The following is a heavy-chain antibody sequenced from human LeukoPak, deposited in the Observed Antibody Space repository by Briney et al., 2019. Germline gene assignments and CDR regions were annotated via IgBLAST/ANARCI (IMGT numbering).Heavy chain of an antibody. D-gene: IGHD3-3*01. Sequence: SETLSLTCTVSGGSISSYYWSWIRQPPGKGLEWIGYIYYSGSTNYNPSLKSRVTMSVDTSKNQFSLKLSSVTAADTAVYYCARTYYEDDAFDTWGQGTMVTVSS. J-gene: IGHJ3*02. CDR3: ARTYYEDDAFDT. V-gene: IGHV4-59*12. CDR2: IYYSGST. CDR1: GGSISSYY.